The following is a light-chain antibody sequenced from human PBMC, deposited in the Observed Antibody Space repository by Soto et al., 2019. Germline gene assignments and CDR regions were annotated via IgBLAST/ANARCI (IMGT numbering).Light chain of an antibody. Sequence: QSVLTQPASVSGSPGQSITISCTGTSNDVGRYNLVSWYRQDPGKAPKLMIYEGTKRPSGVSNRFSGSKSGNTASLTISGLQAEDEADYYCCSYGGSIPVLFGGGTQLTVL. CDR2: EGT. V-gene: IGLV2-23*01. CDR3: CSYGGSIPVL. J-gene: IGLJ2*01. CDR1: SNDVGRYNL.